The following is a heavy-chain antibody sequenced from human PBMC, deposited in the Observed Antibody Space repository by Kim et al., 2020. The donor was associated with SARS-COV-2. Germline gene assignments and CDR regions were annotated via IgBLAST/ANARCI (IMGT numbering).Heavy chain of an antibody. V-gene: IGHV4-34*01. J-gene: IGHJ5*02. D-gene: IGHD5-18*01. CDR1: GGSFSGYY. CDR2: INHSGST. Sequence: SETLSLTCAVYGGSFSGYYWSWIRQPPGKGLEWIGEINHSGSTNYNPSLKSRVTISVDTSKNQFSLKLSSVTAADTAVYYCARARYGLGWFDPWGQGTLVTVSS. CDR3: ARARYGLGWFDP.